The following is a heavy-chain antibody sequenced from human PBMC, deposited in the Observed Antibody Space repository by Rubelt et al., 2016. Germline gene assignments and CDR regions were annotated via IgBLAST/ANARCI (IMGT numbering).Heavy chain of an antibody. V-gene: IGHV4-34*01. J-gene: IGHJ6*02. CDR3: ASGIAARRVYYYYGMDV. CDR1: GGSFSGYY. D-gene: IGHD6-6*01. Sequence: QVQLQQWGAGLLKPSETLSLTCAVYGGSFSGYYWSWIRQPPGKGLEWIGEINHSGSTNYNPSLKSRVTISVDTSKNQFSLKLSSGTSADTAVYYWASGIAARRVYYYYGMDVWGQGTTVTVSS. CDR2: INHSGST.